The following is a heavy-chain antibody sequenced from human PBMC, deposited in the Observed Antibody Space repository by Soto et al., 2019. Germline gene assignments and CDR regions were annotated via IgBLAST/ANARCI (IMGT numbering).Heavy chain of an antibody. CDR2: VNYNSGSV. Sequence: EVQLVESGGGWVQPGRSLRLSCAASGFTFDVYAMHWVRQAPGKGLEWVSGVNYNSGSVGYADSVKGRFTISRDNAKNSLHLPMNSLRAEDTAVYYCAKDISLRGWVYLVVEYWGPGTLVTVSP. V-gene: IGHV3-9*01. CDR3: AKDISLRGWVYLVVEY. J-gene: IGHJ4*02. CDR1: GFTFDVYA. D-gene: IGHD6-13*01.